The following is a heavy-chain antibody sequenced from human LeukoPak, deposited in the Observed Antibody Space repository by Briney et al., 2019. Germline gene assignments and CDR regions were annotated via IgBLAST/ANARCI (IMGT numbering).Heavy chain of an antibody. Sequence: ASVKVSCKASGYTFTGYYMHWVRQAPGQGLEWMGWINPNSGGTNYAQKFQGRVTMTRDTSISTAYMELSRLRSDDTAVYYCVRDGEYGSGSYSTDYFDYWGQGTLVTVSS. J-gene: IGHJ4*02. CDR2: INPNSGGT. D-gene: IGHD3-10*01. CDR3: VRDGEYGSGSYSTDYFDY. V-gene: IGHV1-2*02. CDR1: GYTFTGYY.